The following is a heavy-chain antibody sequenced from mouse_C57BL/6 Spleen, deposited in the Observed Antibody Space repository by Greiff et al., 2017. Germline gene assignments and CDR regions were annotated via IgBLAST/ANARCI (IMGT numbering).Heavy chain of an antibody. V-gene: IGHV1-26*01. CDR2: INPNNGGT. CDR3: APYSNYVGFAY. D-gene: IGHD2-5*01. CDR1: GYTFTDYY. J-gene: IGHJ3*01. Sequence: VQLQQSGPELVKPGASVKISCKASGYTFTDYYMNWVKQSHGKSLEWIGDINPNNGGTSYNQKFKGKATLTVDKSSSTAYMELRSLTSEDSAVYYCAPYSNYVGFAYWGQGTLVTVSA.